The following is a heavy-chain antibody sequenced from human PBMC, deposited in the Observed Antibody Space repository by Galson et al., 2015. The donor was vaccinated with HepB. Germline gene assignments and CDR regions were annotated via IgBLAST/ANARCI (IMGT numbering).Heavy chain of an antibody. Sequence: SLRLSCAGSGFIFRHHAMAWNRQAPGKGLEWVSGINGRGSTRSYSAAVKGRFSISRDNSKDTVFLQMDNLRAEDTAVYYCVKEGSWFGGDWFDPWGQGALVTVS. CDR3: VKEGSWFGGDWFDP. CDR1: GFIFRHHA. CDR2: INGRGSTR. V-gene: IGHV3-23*01. D-gene: IGHD3-16*01. J-gene: IGHJ5*02.